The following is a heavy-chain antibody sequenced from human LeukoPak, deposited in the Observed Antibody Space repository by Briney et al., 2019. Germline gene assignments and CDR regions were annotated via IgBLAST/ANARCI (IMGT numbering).Heavy chain of an antibody. CDR2: ISGGGGRT. J-gene: IGHJ4*02. Sequence: GGSLRLSCAASGVTFSSYAMSWVRQAPGKGLEWVSAISGGGGRTYYADSVKGRFTISRDTTKNTLYLQMNSLRAEDTAVYYCAKDPHPGDDGDTELPYAFDYWGQGTLVTVSS. V-gene: IGHV3-23*01. CDR3: AKDPHPGDDGDTELPYAFDY. D-gene: IGHD4-17*01. CDR1: GVTFSSYA.